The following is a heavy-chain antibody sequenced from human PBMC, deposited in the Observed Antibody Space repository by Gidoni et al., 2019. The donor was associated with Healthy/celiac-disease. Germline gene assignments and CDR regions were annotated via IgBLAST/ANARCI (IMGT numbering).Heavy chain of an antibody. D-gene: IGHD3-22*01. CDR1: GFTVSSNY. V-gene: IGHV3-53*01. J-gene: IGHJ3*02. CDR2: IYSGGST. Sequence: EVQLVESGGGLIQPGGSLRLSCAGSGFTVSSNYMSWVRQAPGKGLEWGAVIYSGGSTYYADSVQCRFTISSDNSKNTLYLQMNSLSAEDTAVYYCARGSEFNYVSSCYSDAFDIWGQGTMVTVSS. CDR3: ARGSEFNYVSSCYSDAFDI.